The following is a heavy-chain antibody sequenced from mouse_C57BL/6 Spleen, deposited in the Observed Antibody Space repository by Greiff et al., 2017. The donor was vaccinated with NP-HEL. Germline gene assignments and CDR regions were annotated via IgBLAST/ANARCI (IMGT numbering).Heavy chain of an antibody. CDR2: IYPGDGDT. D-gene: IGHD1-1*01. V-gene: IGHV1-82*01. CDR1: GYAFSSSW. Sequence: QVQLKESGPELVKPGASVKISCKASGYAFSSSWMNWVKQRPGTGLEWIGRIYPGDGDTNYNGKFRGKATLTADKSSSTAYMQLSSLTSGDSAVYVCARRDYDGSTYWYLDVWGTGTTVTVSS. CDR3: ARRDYDGSTYWYLDV. J-gene: IGHJ1*03.